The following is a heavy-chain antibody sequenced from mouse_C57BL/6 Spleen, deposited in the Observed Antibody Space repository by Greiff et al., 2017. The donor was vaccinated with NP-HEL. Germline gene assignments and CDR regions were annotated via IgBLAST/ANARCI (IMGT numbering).Heavy chain of an antibody. V-gene: IGHV1-80*01. CDR1: GYAFSSYW. J-gene: IGHJ2*01. CDR3: ARSRGNYNFDY. D-gene: IGHD2-1*01. CDR2: IYPGDGDT. Sequence: QVQLKQSGAELVKPGASVKISCKASGYAFSSYWMNWVKQRPGKGLEWIGQIYPGDGDTNYNGKFKGKATLTADKSSSTAYMQLSSLTSEDSAVYFCARSRGNYNFDYWGQGTTLTVSS.